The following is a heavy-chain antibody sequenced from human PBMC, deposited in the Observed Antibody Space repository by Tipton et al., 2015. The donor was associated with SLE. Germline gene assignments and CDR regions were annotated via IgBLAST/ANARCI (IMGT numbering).Heavy chain of an antibody. CDR3: ARPPLSYCASTSCFDV. Sequence: TLSLTCTVSGDSMTHSNFYWGWIRQPPGKGLEWIGRMSYTGASDYNASLKRRVTISLDTSKNQFSLNLRSVTAADTAVYYCARPPLSYCASTSCFDVWGQGTLVTVSS. CDR1: GDSMTHSNFY. D-gene: IGHD2-2*01. V-gene: IGHV4-39*07. J-gene: IGHJ4*02. CDR2: MSYTGAS.